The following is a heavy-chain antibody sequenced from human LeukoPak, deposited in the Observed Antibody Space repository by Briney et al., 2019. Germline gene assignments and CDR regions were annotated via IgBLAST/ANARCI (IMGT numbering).Heavy chain of an antibody. CDR3: ARVLLWFGSYYMDV. V-gene: IGHV4-39*01. J-gene: IGHJ6*03. CDR1: GDSISTSNSY. CDR2: IYYSGNT. D-gene: IGHD3-10*01. Sequence: PSETLSLTCTVSGDSISTSNSYWGSIRQPPGKGLEWIGSIYYSGNTYYNASLKSRVTISVDTSKNQFSLKLTSVAAADTAVYYCARVLLWFGSYYMDVWGKGTTVTISS.